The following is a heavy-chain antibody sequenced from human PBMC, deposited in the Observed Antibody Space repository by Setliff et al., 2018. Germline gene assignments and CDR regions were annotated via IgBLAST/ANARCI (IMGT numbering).Heavy chain of an antibody. V-gene: IGHV5-51*01. CDR1: GYTFTNSW. Sequence: PGESLKISCQGSGYTFTNSWINWVRQMPGKGLEWMGIIYPGDSDATYSPSFQGQVTISADKSITTAYLQWSSLRASDTAMYYCASPDTGSDGFHIWGQGTVVTVSS. CDR3: ASPDTGSDGFHI. CDR2: IYPGDSDA. J-gene: IGHJ3*02. D-gene: IGHD3-10*01.